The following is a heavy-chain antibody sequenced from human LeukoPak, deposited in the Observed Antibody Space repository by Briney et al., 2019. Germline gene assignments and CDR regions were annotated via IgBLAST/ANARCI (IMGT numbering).Heavy chain of an antibody. CDR1: GGTFSSYA. D-gene: IGHD3-3*01. V-gene: IGHV1-69*05. CDR2: IIPIFGTA. CDR3: ARASLRFLEWSYNWFDP. J-gene: IGHJ5*02. Sequence: GASVKVSCKASGGTFSSYAISWARQAPGQGLEWIGGIIPIFGTANYAQKFQGRVTITTDESTSTAYMELSSLRSEDTAVYCCARASLRFLEWSYNWFDPWGQGTLVTVSS.